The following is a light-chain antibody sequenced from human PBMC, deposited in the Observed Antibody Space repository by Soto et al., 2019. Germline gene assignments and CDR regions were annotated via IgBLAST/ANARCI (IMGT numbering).Light chain of an antibody. CDR3: QHYNSYSEA. CDR1: QTISSW. CDR2: KAS. Sequence: DIQMPQSPSTLSGSVGDRVTITCRASQTISSWLAWYQQKPGKAPKLLIYKASTLKSGVPSRFSGSGSGTEFTITISSLQPDDFATYYCQHYNSYSEAFGQGTKVDI. V-gene: IGKV1-5*03. J-gene: IGKJ1*01.